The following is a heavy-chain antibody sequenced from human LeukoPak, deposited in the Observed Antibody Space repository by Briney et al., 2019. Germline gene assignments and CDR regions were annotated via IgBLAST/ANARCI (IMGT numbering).Heavy chain of an antibody. J-gene: IGHJ4*02. V-gene: IGHV1-2*02. D-gene: IGHD5-18*01. CDR1: GYTFTSYG. Sequence: ASVKVSCKASGYTFTSYGISWVRQAPGQGLEWVGWINPTSGGTTYAQRFQGRVTVTRDTSISTAYMELTRLRSDDTAVYYCARDRIQLWLPNHFDYWGQGTVVTVSS. CDR3: ARDRIQLWLPNHFDY. CDR2: INPTSGGT.